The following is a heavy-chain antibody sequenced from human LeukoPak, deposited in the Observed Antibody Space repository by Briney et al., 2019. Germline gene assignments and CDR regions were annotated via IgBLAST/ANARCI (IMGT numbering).Heavy chain of an antibody. CDR1: GVPISDYY. V-gene: IGHV4-34*01. Sequence: SETLSLTCAVSGVPISDYYWSWIRQCPGKGLEWIGEVSPGGYTNYNPSLKSRVIISEDPSESHLSLRLRSVTAADTAMYYCAGIRCGHGHDNHWAQGTLVTVSS. CDR2: VSPGGYT. J-gene: IGHJ5*02. D-gene: IGHD2-21*01. CDR3: AGIRCGHGHDNH.